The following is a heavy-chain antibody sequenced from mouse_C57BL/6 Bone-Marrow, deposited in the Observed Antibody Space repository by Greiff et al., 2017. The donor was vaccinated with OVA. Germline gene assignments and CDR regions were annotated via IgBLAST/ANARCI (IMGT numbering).Heavy chain of an antibody. CDR3: ARWAVVAPFAY. CDR2: ISNLAYSL. D-gene: IGHD1-1*01. J-gene: IGHJ3*01. V-gene: IGHV5-15*01. Sequence: EVKLMESGGGLVQPGGSLKLSCAASGFTFSDYGMAWVRQAPRKGPEWVAFISNLAYSLYYADTVTGRFTISRENAKNTLYLEMSSLRSEDTAMYYCARWAVVAPFAYWGQGTLVTVSA. CDR1: GFTFSDYG.